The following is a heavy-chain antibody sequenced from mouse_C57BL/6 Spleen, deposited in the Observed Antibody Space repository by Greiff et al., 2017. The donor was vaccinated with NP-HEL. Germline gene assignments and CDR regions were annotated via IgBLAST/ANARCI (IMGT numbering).Heavy chain of an antibody. CDR3: ARSGVIRFDY. Sequence: QVQLQQSGAELVRPGTSVKVSCKASGYAFTNYLIEWVKQRPGQGLEWIGVINPGSGGTNYNEKFKGKATLTADKSSSTAYMQLSSLTSEDSAVYFCARSGVIRFDYWGQGTTLTVSS. J-gene: IGHJ2*01. V-gene: IGHV1-54*01. CDR1: GYAFTNYL. D-gene: IGHD1-1*01. CDR2: INPGSGGT.